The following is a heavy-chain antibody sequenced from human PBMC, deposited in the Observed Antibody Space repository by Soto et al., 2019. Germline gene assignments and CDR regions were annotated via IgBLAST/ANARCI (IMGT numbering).Heavy chain of an antibody. D-gene: IGHD4-17*01. V-gene: IGHV4-59*01. CDR3: ARGETTVTHAYWYFDL. Sequence: QVQLQESGPGLVKPPETLSLTCTVSGGSISSYYWSWIRQPPGKGLEWIGNIYYSGSTKYNPSLKSRVTRSVDRAKNQFSLKLSSVTAADTAMYYCARGETTVTHAYWYFDLWGRGTLVTVSS. CDR2: IYYSGST. J-gene: IGHJ2*01. CDR1: GGSISSYY.